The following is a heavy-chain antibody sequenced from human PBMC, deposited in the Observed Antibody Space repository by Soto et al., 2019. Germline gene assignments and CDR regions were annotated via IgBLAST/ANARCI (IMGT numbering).Heavy chain of an antibody. D-gene: IGHD6-19*01. V-gene: IGHV4-38-2*02. CDR3: ARDLRGIAVAGPLFDY. CDR2: IYHSGST. Sequence: SETLSLTCAVSGYSISSGYYWGWIRQPPGKGLEWIGSIYHSGSTYYNPSLKSRVTISVDTSKNQSSLKLSSVTAADTAVYYCARDLRGIAVAGPLFDYWGQGTLVTVSS. CDR1: GYSISSGYY. J-gene: IGHJ4*02.